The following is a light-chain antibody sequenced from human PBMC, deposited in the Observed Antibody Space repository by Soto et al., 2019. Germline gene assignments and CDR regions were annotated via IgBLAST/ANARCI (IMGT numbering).Light chain of an antibody. Sequence: DIQMTQSPSTLSASVGDRVTITCRASQSISNWLAWYQQKPGKAPKLLIYDASSLESGVPSRFSGSGSGTGFTLTISSLQPDDFATYYCQHYNSYSPWTFGQGTKVEIK. V-gene: IGKV1-5*01. J-gene: IGKJ1*01. CDR1: QSISNW. CDR3: QHYNSYSPWT. CDR2: DAS.